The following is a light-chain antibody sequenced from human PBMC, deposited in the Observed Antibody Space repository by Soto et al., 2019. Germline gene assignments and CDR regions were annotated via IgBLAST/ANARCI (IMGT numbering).Light chain of an antibody. CDR1: QSVSSSY. CDR2: DAS. J-gene: IGKJ4*01. Sequence: EIVLTQSPGTLSLSPGERATLSCRASQSVSSSYVAWYQQKPGQAPRLLIYDASSRATGIPDRFSGSGSGTEFTLTISSLEPEDFAVYYCQQYGSSPRRTFGGGTKVEIK. CDR3: QQYGSSPRRT. V-gene: IGKV3-20*01.